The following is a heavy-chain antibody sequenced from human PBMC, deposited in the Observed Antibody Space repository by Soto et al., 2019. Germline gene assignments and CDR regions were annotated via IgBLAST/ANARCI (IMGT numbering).Heavy chain of an antibody. CDR2: GS. Sequence: SGPTLVNPTENLTLTCTVSGFSLTSSGMTLGWIRQPPGKAPEWLTLGSQYSPSLQSRLAFTKDTSKNQVLLTMTNMDPVDTATYYCTLRHDSSKGPIYWGQGILVTVSS. CDR3: TLRHDSSKGPIY. V-gene: IGHV2-5*01. D-gene: IGHD3-3*01. J-gene: IGHJ4*02. CDR1: GFSLTSSGMT.